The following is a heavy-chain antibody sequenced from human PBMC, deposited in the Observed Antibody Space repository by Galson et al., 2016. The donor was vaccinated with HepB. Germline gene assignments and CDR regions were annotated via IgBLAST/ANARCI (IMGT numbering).Heavy chain of an antibody. Sequence: SLRLSCAASRFTFSAYGMHWVRRAPGKGLEWVAVIWYDGSYKFYRDSVKGRFTVSRDNSQNILYLQMNTVRADDTAVYYCARDAGTVAGGVLNWFDPWGQGTLVTVSS. J-gene: IGHJ5*02. D-gene: IGHD6-13*01. V-gene: IGHV3-33*01. CDR3: ARDAGTVAGGVLNWFDP. CDR1: RFTFSAYG. CDR2: IWYDGSYK.